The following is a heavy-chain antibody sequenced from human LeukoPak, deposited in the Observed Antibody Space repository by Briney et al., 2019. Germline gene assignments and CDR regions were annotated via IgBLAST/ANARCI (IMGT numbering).Heavy chain of an antibody. CDR3: ARQIVGATYWFDP. J-gene: IGHJ5*02. CDR2: ISANNGNT. V-gene: IGHV1-18*01. Sequence: ASVKVCCKASGYTFTSYAIIWVRQAPGQGLEWMGWISANNGNTNYAQKLQGRVTMTTDTSTSTAYMELRALTSDDTAVYYCARQIVGATYWFDPWGQGTLVTVSS. D-gene: IGHD1-26*01. CDR1: GYTFTSYA.